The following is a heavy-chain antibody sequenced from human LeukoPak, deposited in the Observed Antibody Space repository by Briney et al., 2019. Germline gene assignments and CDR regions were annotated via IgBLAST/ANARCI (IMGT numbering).Heavy chain of an antibody. CDR2: ISSSGSTI. CDR1: RFTVSYYY. V-gene: IGHV3-11*01. Sequence: PGGSLRLSCAASRFTVSYYYMSWIRQGPGKGLKWVSYISSSGSTIYYADSVKGRFTRDRANAKDSLYLQMKSLEAKEMAVYYCARVRRSSSGNYLYYYGMDVWGQGTTVTVSS. D-gene: IGHD3-22*01. CDR3: ARVRRSSSGNYLYYYGMDV. J-gene: IGHJ6*02.